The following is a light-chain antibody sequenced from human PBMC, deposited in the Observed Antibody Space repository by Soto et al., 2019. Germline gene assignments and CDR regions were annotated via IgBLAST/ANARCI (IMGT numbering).Light chain of an antibody. V-gene: IGKV3-20*01. CDR3: QQYDRAPKT. J-gene: IGKJ1*01. CDR1: RGIXSSY. CDR2: CAS. Sequence: EIVLTQCPCTLSLSPGERATLSCRASRGIXSSYLAWYQQKPGQAPSLLXACASSSATGSPDRLSGSGSGTDFTLTISRLEPQDFAVYYWQQYDRAPKTFGQGTKVDIK.